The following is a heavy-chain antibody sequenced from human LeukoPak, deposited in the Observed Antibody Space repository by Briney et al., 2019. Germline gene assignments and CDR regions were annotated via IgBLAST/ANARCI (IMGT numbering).Heavy chain of an antibody. V-gene: IGHV3-53*01. CDR2: IHSGGST. D-gene: IGHD2-15*01. Sequence: GGSLRLSCAASGFTVSSNYMSWVRQAPGKGLEWVSVIHSGGSTYYADSVKGRFTISRDNSKNTLYLQMNSLRAEDTAVYYCAREDCSGGSCYCTWGQGTLVTVSS. CDR1: GFTVSSNY. CDR3: AREDCSGGSCYCT. J-gene: IGHJ5*02.